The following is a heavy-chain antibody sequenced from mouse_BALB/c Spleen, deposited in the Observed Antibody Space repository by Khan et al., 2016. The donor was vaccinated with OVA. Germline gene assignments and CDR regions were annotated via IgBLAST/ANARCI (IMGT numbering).Heavy chain of an antibody. Sequence: QVQLQQSGAELAKPGASVKMSCKASGYTFSNYWIHWVKQRPGQGLEWIGYINPRSGYTYYNQTFNVKATLTTDKSSSTAYMQLSSLTSEDSAVYYCARDRIDYWGQGTTLTVSS. J-gene: IGHJ2*01. CDR2: INPRSGYT. CDR3: ARDRIDY. V-gene: IGHV1-7*01. CDR1: GYTFSNYW.